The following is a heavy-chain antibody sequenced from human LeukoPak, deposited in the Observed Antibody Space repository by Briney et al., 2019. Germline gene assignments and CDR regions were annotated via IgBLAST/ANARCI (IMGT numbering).Heavy chain of an antibody. CDR1: GGSISSYY. CDR2: IYYSGST. J-gene: IGHJ5*02. Sequence: SETLSLTCTVSGGSISSYYWSWIRQPPGKGLEWIGYIYYSGSTNYNPSLKSRVTISVDTSKNQFSLKLSSVPAADTAVYYCARHAGGPYSSSWYWFDPWGQGTLVTVSS. D-gene: IGHD6-13*01. V-gene: IGHV4-59*08. CDR3: ARHAGGPYSSSWYWFDP.